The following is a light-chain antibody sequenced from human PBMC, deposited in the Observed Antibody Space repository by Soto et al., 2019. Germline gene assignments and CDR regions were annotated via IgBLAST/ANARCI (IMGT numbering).Light chain of an antibody. J-gene: IGLJ1*01. CDR3: SSYEGSNNFV. V-gene: IGLV2-8*01. CDR2: EVS. Sequence: QSVLTQPPSAYGSPGQSVTISCTGTSSDVGGYNYVSWYQQHPGKAPKLMIYEVSKRPSGVPDRFSGSKSGNTASLTVSGLQAEDEADYYCSSYEGSNNFVFGTGTKVTV. CDR1: SSDVGGYNY.